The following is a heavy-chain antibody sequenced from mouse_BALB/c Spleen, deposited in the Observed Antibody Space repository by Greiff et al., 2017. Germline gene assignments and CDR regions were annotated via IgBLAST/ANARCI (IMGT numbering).Heavy chain of an antibody. CDR2: ISYSGST. CDR1: GYSITSDYA. Sequence: EVKLLESGPGLVKPSQSLSLTCTVTGYSITSDYAWNWIRQFPGNKLEWMGYISYSGSTSYNPSLKSRISITRDTSKNQFFLQLNSVTTEDTATYYCARRYYGNPLDYWGQGTSVTVSS. V-gene: IGHV3-2*02. CDR3: ARRYYGNPLDY. D-gene: IGHD2-1*01. J-gene: IGHJ4*01.